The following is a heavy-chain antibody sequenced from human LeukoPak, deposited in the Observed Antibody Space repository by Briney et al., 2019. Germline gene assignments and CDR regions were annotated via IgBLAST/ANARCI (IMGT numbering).Heavy chain of an antibody. CDR2: INHSGST. CDR1: GGSFSGYY. V-gene: IGHV4-34*01. J-gene: IGHJ4*02. D-gene: IGHD5-18*01. Sequence: SETLSLTCAVYGGSFSGYYWSWIRQSPGKGLEWIGEINHSGSTNYNPSLKSRVTISVDTSKNQFSLKLSSVTAADTAVYYCARGRKQLVPRKFPRYYFDYWGQGTLVTVSS. CDR3: ARGRKQLVPRKFPRYYFDY.